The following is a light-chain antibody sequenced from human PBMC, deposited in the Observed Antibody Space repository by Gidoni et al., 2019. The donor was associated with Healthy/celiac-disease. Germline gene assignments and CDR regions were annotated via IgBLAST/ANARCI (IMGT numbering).Light chain of an antibody. CDR2: WAS. Sequence: DIVLTQPPDSLPVSLGERATINWHSSQSVLYSANKKDYLARYQQKPGRPPKLLIYWASTRESGVPDRFSGSGSGTDFTPTISSRQAEDVAVYYCQQYYSTSLTFGGGTKVEIK. J-gene: IGKJ4*02. V-gene: IGKV4-1*01. CDR3: QQYYSTSLT. CDR1: QSVLYSANKKDY.